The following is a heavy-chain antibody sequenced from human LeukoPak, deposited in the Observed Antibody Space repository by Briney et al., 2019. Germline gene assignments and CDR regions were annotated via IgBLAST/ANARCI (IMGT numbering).Heavy chain of an antibody. V-gene: IGHV3-23*01. CDR2: FSGSGGST. CDR3: ARDLFPSTTAYFDY. CDR1: GFTFSSYA. Sequence: GGSLRLSCAASGFTFSSYAMSWVRQAPGKGLECISGFSGSGGSTYYADSVKGRFTISRDNAKNSLYLQMNSLRAEDTAVYYCARDLFPSTTAYFDYWGQGTLVTVSS. D-gene: IGHD4-11*01. J-gene: IGHJ4*02.